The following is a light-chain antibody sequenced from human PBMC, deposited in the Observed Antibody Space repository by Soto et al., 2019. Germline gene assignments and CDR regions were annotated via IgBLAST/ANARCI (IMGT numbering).Light chain of an antibody. CDR3: QQYASSPYT. J-gene: IGKJ2*01. Sequence: EIVLTQSPGTLSLSPGVRATLSCRASQSISSSYLVWYQQKPGQAPRLLIYGASSRATGIPDRFSGSGSGTDFALTISRLEPEDFAVYYCQQYASSPYTFGQGTKLEIK. CDR2: GAS. V-gene: IGKV3-20*01. CDR1: QSISSSY.